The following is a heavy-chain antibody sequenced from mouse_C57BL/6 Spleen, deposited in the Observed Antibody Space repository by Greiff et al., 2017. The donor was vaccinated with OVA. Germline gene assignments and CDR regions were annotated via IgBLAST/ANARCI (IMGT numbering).Heavy chain of an antibody. Sequence: QVQLQQSGAELVKPGASVKLSCKASGYTFTSYWMHWVKQRPGRGLQWIGRIDPNSGGTKYNEKFKSKATLTVDKPSSTAYMQLSSLTSEDSAVYYCARKGDYDYDGEAFAYGGQGTLVTVSA. CDR3: ARKGDYDYDGEAFAY. CDR1: GYTFTSYW. J-gene: IGHJ3*01. V-gene: IGHV1-72*01. D-gene: IGHD2-4*01. CDR2: IDPNSGGT.